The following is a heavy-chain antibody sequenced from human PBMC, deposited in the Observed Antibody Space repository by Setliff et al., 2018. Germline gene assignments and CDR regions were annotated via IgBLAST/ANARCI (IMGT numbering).Heavy chain of an antibody. V-gene: IGHV4-38-2*01. CDR3: AGAHTWSLPNDNSGYPGWFDP. CDR2: IHHSGKA. J-gene: IGHJ5*02. CDR1: GFSISSGYY. D-gene: IGHD3-22*01. Sequence: KPSETLSLTCAVSGFSISSGYYWGWIRQPPGKGLEWIVNIHHSGKAYYNPSLKSRVTMSVDTSKNHVSLKLSSVTAADTAVYYCAGAHTWSLPNDNSGYPGWFDPWGQGTLVTVSS.